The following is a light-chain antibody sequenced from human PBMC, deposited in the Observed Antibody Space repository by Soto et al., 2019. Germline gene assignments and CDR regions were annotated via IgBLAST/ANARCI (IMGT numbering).Light chain of an antibody. Sequence: DIVLTPSPLALPVIPGGPASISCRFSQSLLHSNGYNYLDWYQQKPGQAPRLLMYGASIRAAGVPDRFSGSGSGTEFTLTISRLEPEDFTVYYCHHYETFGQGTKVDIK. CDR3: HHYET. V-gene: IGKV2-28*01. J-gene: IGKJ1*01. CDR2: GAS. CDR1: QSLLHSNGYNY.